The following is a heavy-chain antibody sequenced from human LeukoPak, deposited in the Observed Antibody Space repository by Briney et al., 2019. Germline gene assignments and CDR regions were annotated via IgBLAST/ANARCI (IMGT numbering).Heavy chain of an antibody. Sequence: GGSLRLSCAASGFTITTYTMYWVRQAPGKGLEWVSIISLDGSTEFYADSVKGRFTISRDTASNTMHLEMNNLRIEDTAVHYCMRDYMGWFDPWGQGSLVTVSS. CDR3: MRDYMGWFDP. D-gene: IGHD3-10*01. V-gene: IGHV3-30-3*01. CDR1: GFTITTYT. J-gene: IGHJ5*02. CDR2: ISLDGSTE.